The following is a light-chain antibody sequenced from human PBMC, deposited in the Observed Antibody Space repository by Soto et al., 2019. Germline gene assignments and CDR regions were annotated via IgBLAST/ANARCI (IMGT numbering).Light chain of an antibody. J-gene: IGKJ1*01. CDR3: QRYNSYSRT. CDR1: QSISSW. V-gene: IGKV1-5*03. Sequence: DIPMTQSPSTLSASVGDRVTITCRASQSISSWLAWYQQKPGKAPKLLIYMAYSLESGAPSRLSGSGSGTEYNLTISSRQPDDFATYCCQRYNSYSRTFGQGPKVEIQ. CDR2: MAY.